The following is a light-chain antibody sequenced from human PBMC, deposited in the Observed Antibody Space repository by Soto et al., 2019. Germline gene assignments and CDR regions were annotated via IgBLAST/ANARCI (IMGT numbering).Light chain of an antibody. CDR3: FSYAGDSVYV. V-gene: IGLV2-23*02. CDR2: EVT. J-gene: IGLJ1*01. Sequence: QSVLTQPASVSGSPRQSITIACTVTNSDVGSYNLVSWFQQHPGKAPKLVIYEVTKRPPGVSDRFSGSKSGNTASLTISGLQAEDEADYYCFSYAGDSVYVFGTGTKV. CDR1: NSDVGSYNL.